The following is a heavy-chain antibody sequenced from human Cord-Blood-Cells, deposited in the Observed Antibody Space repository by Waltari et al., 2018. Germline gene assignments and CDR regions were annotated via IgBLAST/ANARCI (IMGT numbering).Heavy chain of an antibody. D-gene: IGHD1-1*01. CDR1: GFTFSSYW. CDR3: ARYNQKDAFDI. J-gene: IGHJ3*02. Sequence: EVQLVESGGGLVQPGGSLRLSCAASGFTFSSYWMSWVRQAPGKGLEWVANIKQEGSEKYYVDSVKGRFTIARDNAKNSLYLQMNSLRAEDTAVYYCARYNQKDAFDIWGQGTMVTVSS. V-gene: IGHV3-7*01. CDR2: IKQEGSEK.